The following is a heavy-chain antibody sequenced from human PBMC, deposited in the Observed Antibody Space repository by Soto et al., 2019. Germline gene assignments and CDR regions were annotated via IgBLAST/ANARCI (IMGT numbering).Heavy chain of an antibody. Sequence: PGGSLRLSCAASGFTFSSYAMHWVRQAPGKGLEWVAVISYDGSNKYYADSVKGRFTISRDNSKNTLYLQMNSLRAEDTAVYYCARERVGWSVTMIVVVITTFGYYGMDVWGQGTTVTVSS. D-gene: IGHD3-22*01. CDR2: ISYDGSNK. V-gene: IGHV3-30-3*01. J-gene: IGHJ6*02. CDR3: ARERVGWSVTMIVVVITTFGYYGMDV. CDR1: GFTFSSYA.